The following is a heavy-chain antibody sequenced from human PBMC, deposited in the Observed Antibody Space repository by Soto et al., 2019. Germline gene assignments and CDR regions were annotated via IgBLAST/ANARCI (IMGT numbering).Heavy chain of an antibody. Sequence: SETLSLTCDVSGYSIINGYYWGWIRQPPGKGLEWIGSMFHSGATYLNPSLQSRVTLSIDTSKNQFSLKLTSVSAADTAVYYCARDYEFYSGGSGDYSRPFDYWGQGILVTVSS. CDR1: GYSIINGYY. CDR2: MFHSGAT. D-gene: IGHD3-22*01. J-gene: IGHJ4*02. CDR3: ARDYEFYSGGSGDYSRPFDY. V-gene: IGHV4-38-2*02.